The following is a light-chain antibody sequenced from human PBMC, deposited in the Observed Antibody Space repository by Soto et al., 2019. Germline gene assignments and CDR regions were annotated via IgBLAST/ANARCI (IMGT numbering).Light chain of an antibody. J-gene: IGKJ2*01. CDR2: KVS. Sequence: EVVMTQSPLSLPATPGQPASISCRSSQSLVYRDGNIYLNWFHQRPGQSPRRLIYKVSDRDSGVPDRFSCSGSGTDFTLKISRVEAEDVGVYYCMQGTHWPYTFGQGTKLEIK. CDR3: MQGTHWPYT. V-gene: IGKV2-30*01. CDR1: QSLVYRDGNIY.